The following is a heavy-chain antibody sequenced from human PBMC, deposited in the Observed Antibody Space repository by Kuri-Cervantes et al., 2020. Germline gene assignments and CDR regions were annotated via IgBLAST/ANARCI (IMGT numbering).Heavy chain of an antibody. CDR2: INAGNGNT. CDR3: ARDRAFGDGHFDY. V-gene: IGHV1-3*01. D-gene: IGHD3-10*01. CDR1: GYTFTTYA. Sequence: ASVKVSCKASGYTFTTYAMHWVRQAPGQRLEWMGWINAGNGNTKYSQKFQGRVTITRDTSASTAYMELSSLRSDDTAVYYCARDRAFGDGHFDYWGQGTLVTVSS. J-gene: IGHJ4*02.